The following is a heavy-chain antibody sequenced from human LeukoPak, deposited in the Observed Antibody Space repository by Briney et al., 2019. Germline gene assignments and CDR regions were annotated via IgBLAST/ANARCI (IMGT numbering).Heavy chain of an antibody. J-gene: IGHJ4*02. Sequence: SVKVSCKASGGTSSSYAISWVRQAPGQGLEWMGGIIPIFGTANYAQKFQGRVTITADESTSTAYMELSSLRSEDTAVYYCASPAPSVIVGATGLLYWGQGTLVTVSS. CDR3: ASPAPSVIVGATGLLY. V-gene: IGHV1-69*13. CDR2: IIPIFGTA. D-gene: IGHD1-26*01. CDR1: GGTSSSYA.